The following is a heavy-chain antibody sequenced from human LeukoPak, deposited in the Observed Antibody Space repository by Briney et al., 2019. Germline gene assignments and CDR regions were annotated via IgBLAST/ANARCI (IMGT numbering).Heavy chain of an antibody. D-gene: IGHD1-20*01. CDR2: INSDGSST. V-gene: IGHV3-74*01. Sequence: GGSLRLSCAASGFTVSSNYMSWVRQAPGKGLEWVSRINSDGSSTSYADSVKGRFTISRDNAKNTLYLQMNSLRAEDTAVYYCARDIRRWITGTVGYWGQGTLVTVSS. CDR3: ARDIRRWITGTVGY. CDR1: GFTVSSNY. J-gene: IGHJ4*02.